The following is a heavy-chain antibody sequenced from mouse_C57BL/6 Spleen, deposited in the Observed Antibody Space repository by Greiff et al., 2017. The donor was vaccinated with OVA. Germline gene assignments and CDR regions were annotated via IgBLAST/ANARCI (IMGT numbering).Heavy chain of an antibody. CDR1: GFTFSSYG. J-gene: IGHJ2*01. CDR3: ARQGDYGSSYFDY. D-gene: IGHD1-1*01. CDR2: ISSGGSYT. Sequence: EVHLVESGGDLVKPGGSLKLSCAASGFTFSSYGMSWVRQTPDKRLEWVATISSGGSYTYYPDSVKGRFTISRDNAKNTLYLQMSSLKSEDTAMYYCARQGDYGSSYFDYWGQGTTLTVSS. V-gene: IGHV5-6*01.